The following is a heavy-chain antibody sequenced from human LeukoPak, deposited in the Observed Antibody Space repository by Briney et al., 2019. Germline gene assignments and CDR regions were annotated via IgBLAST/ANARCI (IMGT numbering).Heavy chain of an antibody. CDR2: ISGSGGTT. V-gene: IGHV3-23*01. J-gene: IGHJ4*02. Sequence: GGSLRLACAASGFTFSNYAMTWVRQAPGKGLEWVSTISGSGGTTYYADSVKGRFSISRDNSKNTLFLQMTSLRAEDTAVYYCARGHYDSSGRYFDYWGQGTLVTVSS. D-gene: IGHD3-22*01. CDR1: GFTFSNYA. CDR3: ARGHYDSSGRYFDY.